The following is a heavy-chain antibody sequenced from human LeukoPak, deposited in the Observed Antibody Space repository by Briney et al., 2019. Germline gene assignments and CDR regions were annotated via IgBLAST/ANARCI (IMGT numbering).Heavy chain of an antibody. Sequence: SETLSLTCTVSGGSISSSYWSWIRQPPGKGLEWIGYIYYSGSTNYNPSLKSRVTISVDTSKNQFSLKLSSVTAADTAVYYCARHGTSGTNLNSFDPWGQGTLVTVSS. CDR1: GGSISSSY. D-gene: IGHD1-1*01. V-gene: IGHV4-59*01. CDR3: ARHGTSGTNLNSFDP. J-gene: IGHJ5*02. CDR2: IYYSGST.